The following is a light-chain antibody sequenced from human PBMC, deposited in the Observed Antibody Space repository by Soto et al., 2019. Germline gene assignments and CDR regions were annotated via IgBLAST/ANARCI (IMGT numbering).Light chain of an antibody. V-gene: IGKV3-20*01. J-gene: IGKJ4*01. CDR3: QQYGSSPPLT. CDR2: GAS. CDR1: QSISSSY. Sequence: EIVLTQSPGTLSLSPGERATLSCRASQSISSSYLAWYQQKPGQAPRLLIYGASSRATGIPDRFRGSGSGTDFTLTTSRLEPEDFALYYCQQYGSSPPLTFGGGTKVEIK.